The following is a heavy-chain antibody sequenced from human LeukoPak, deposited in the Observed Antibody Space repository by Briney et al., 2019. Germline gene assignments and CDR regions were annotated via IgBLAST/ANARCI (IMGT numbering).Heavy chain of an antibody. CDR1: GFSLSTSGVG. V-gene: IGHV2-5*01. Sequence: SGPTLVKSTQTLTLTCTFSGFSLSTSGVGVGWIRQPPGKALEWLALIYWNGDQRYSPSLKSRLTITKDTSKNQVVLTMTNMDPVDTATYYCARRGSTSSFDFWGQGNLVTVSS. CDR2: IYWNGDQ. J-gene: IGHJ4*02. D-gene: IGHD3-10*01. CDR3: ARRGSTSSFDF.